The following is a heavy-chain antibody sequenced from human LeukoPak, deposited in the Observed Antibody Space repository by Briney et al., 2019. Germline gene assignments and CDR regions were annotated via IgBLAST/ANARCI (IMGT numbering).Heavy chain of an antibody. D-gene: IGHD6-13*01. V-gene: IGHV1-69*13. CDR1: GGTFNSYA. J-gene: IGHJ4*02. Sequence: ASVKVSCKASGGTFNSYAINWVRQAPGQGLEWMGGIIPIFGTANYAQKFQGRVTITADESTSTAYMELTNLRSDDTAVYYCARETRSTWEEYFFDYWGQGTQVTVSS. CDR3: ARETRSTWEEYFFDY. CDR2: IIPIFGTA.